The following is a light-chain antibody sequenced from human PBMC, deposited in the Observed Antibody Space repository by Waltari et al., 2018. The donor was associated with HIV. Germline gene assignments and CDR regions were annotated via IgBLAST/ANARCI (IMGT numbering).Light chain of an antibody. CDR2: GAF. V-gene: IGKV1-39*01. CDR3: QQSYRIPLA. Sequence: DVQMTQFPSSLSASVGDRVTITCRASQSISTYLNWYQQKPGKAPKLLIYGAFSLQSGVPSGFSGSGSGTDFTLTITSLQPEDFATYYCQQSYRIPLAFGGGTKVEL. CDR1: QSISTY. J-gene: IGKJ4*01.